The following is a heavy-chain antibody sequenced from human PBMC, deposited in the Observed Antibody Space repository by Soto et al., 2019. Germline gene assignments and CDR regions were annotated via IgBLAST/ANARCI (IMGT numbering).Heavy chain of an antibody. CDR2: ITTAGDT. V-gene: IGHV3-13*01. CDR3: ARESHGGSYGMYV. J-gene: IGHJ6*02. CDR1: GFTFSNYD. Sequence: EVQLVESGGGLVQPGGSLRLSCAASGFTFSNYDMHWVRQVTGKGLEWVSGITTAGDTYYPGSVKGRFTISREKAKNSLYLQMNSLSAGDTAVYYCARESHGGSYGMYVWGQGTTVTVSS.